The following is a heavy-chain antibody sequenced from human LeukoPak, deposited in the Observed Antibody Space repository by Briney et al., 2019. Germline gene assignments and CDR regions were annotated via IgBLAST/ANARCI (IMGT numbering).Heavy chain of an antibody. CDR3: AKGLGRLYHFDH. V-gene: IGHV4-39*07. D-gene: IGHD7-27*01. Sequence: SETLSLTCTVSGDSISSTSYYWGWIRQSPGKGLVWIGSIYFRGTTYYNPSLKSRVTISVDTSKNQFSLKLSSVTAADTAVYFCAKGLGRLYHFDHLGPGTPGHVSS. CDR1: GDSISSTSYY. J-gene: IGHJ4*01. CDR2: IYFRGTT.